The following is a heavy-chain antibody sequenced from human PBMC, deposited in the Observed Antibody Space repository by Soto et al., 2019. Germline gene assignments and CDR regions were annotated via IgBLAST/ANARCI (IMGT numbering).Heavy chain of an antibody. D-gene: IGHD3-22*01. Sequence: GASVKVSCKASGYTFTSYAMNWVRQAPGQRLEWMGWINAGNGNTKYSQKFQGRVTMTRHTSISTAYMELSSLRSEDTAVYYCAREHSGYSSIDYWGQGTLVTVSS. J-gene: IGHJ4*02. CDR1: GYTFTSYA. CDR3: AREHSGYSSIDY. CDR2: INAGNGNT. V-gene: IGHV1-3*01.